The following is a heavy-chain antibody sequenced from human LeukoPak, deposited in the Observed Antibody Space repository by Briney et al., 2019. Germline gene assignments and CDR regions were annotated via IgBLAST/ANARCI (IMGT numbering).Heavy chain of an antibody. CDR3: ARGRASAGGYSGYDWGDWFDP. D-gene: IGHD5-12*01. Sequence: ASVKVSCKASGYTFTGYYMHWVRQAPGQGLEWMGWTNPNSGHTDYAQRFQGRVTITRNTSITTAYMELSSLRSEDTAVYYCARGRASAGGYSGYDWGDWFDPWGQGTLVTVSS. CDR1: GYTFTGYY. J-gene: IGHJ5*02. V-gene: IGHV1-8*03. CDR2: TNPNSGHT.